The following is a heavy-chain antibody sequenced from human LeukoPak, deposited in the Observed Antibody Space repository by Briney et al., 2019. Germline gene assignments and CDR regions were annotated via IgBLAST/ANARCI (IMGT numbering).Heavy chain of an antibody. CDR2: IYYSGST. D-gene: IGHD3-3*01. Sequence: SETLSLTCTVAGGSISISSYYWGWIRQPPGKGLEWIGSIYYSGSTYYNPSLKSRVTISVDTSKNQFSLKLSSVTAADTAVYYCARSIFGVVIQGFDYWGQGTLVTVSS. J-gene: IGHJ4*02. V-gene: IGHV4-39*07. CDR3: ARSIFGVVIQGFDY. CDR1: GGSISISSYY.